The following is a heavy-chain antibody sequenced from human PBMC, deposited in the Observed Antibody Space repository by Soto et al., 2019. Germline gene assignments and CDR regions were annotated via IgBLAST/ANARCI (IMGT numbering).Heavy chain of an antibody. CDR1: GGTFDNFI. CDR2: IVPMLGTP. D-gene: IGHD1-26*01. V-gene: IGHV1-69*01. CDR3: ARTGTYSSSLSQYSGMDV. J-gene: IGHJ6*02. Sequence: QVQLVQSGAEVKEPGSSVRVSCKASGGTFDNFIMNWVRQTPGQGLEWMGGIVPMLGTPTYAEKFKGRVTISATGSTSTMYLEGTSLRSEDKAIYYCARTGTYSSSLSQYSGMDVCGQGTTVTVSS.